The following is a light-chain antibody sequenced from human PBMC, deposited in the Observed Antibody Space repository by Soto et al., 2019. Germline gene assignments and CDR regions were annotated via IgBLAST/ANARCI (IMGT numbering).Light chain of an antibody. CDR3: QQYNSAPYT. V-gene: IGKV1-27*01. CDR1: QGISNF. Sequence: DIQMTQSPSSLSASVGGRVTITCRASQGISNFLAWYQQRPGKVPKLLIYAASTLQSGVPSRFSGSGSGTDFTLSISSLQPEDVTTYYCQQYNSAPYTCGQGTKLEIK. CDR2: AAS. J-gene: IGKJ2*01.